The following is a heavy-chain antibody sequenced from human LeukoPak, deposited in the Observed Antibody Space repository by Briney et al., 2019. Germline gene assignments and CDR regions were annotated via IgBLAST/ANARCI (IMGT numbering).Heavy chain of an antibody. D-gene: IGHD6-19*01. CDR3: STDRVSGWD. V-gene: IGHV3-15*01. CDR1: GFTFSNAW. J-gene: IGHJ4*02. Sequence: GGSLRLSCAASGFTFSNAWMSWVRQAPGKGLEWVGRIKTKTDGGTTDYAAPVKGRFTISRDDSRNTLFLQMNSLKTEDTAVYYCSTDRVSGWDWGQGTLVTVSS. CDR2: IKTKTDGGTT.